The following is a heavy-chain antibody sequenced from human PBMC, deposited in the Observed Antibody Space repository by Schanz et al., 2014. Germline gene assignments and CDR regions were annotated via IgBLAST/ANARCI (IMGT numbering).Heavy chain of an antibody. V-gene: IGHV3-66*01. CDR3: ARKTDSSGTGDY. J-gene: IGHJ4*02. CDR2: IYSGGDT. CDR1: GFSVSSNF. Sequence: EVQLVESGGGLVQPGGSLRLSCAASGFSVSSNFMTWVRQAPGKGLEWVSLIYSGGDTNYAGSVKGRFTISRDGSKNTLSFQMYSLSTEDPAVFYCARKTDSSGTGDYWGQGTLVTVSS. D-gene: IGHD6-19*01.